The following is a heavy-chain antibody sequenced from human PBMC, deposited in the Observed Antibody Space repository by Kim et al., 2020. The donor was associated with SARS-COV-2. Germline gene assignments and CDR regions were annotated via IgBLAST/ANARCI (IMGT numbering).Heavy chain of an antibody. CDR2: IYSDGTT. CDR3: ARAAQNYDFGHGAFDI. Sequence: SETLSLTCLVSGASISSTSYYWGWVRQPPGKGPEWIGSIYSDGTTYYQSSLESRVTISFKKSKNEVSLKLTSVTAADTSVYYCARAAQNYDFGHGAFDI. V-gene: IGHV4-39*01. CDR1: GASISSTSYY. J-gene: IGHJ3*02. D-gene: IGHD3-3*01.